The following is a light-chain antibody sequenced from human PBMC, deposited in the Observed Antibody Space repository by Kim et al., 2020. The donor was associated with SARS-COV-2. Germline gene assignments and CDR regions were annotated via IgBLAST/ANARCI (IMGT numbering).Light chain of an antibody. Sequence: TPGERATISCRASQSVSTSYLAWDQQKPGQAPRLLIYGAASRATGIPDRFSGSGSGTDFTLTISRLEPEDFAVYYCQQYGSSPWTFGQGTKVDIK. CDR3: QQYGSSPWT. V-gene: IGKV3-20*01. CDR1: QSVSTSY. CDR2: GAA. J-gene: IGKJ1*01.